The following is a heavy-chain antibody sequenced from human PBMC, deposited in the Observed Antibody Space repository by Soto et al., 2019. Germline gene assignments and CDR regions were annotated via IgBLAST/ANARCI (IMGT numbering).Heavy chain of an antibody. D-gene: IGHD3-10*01. CDR3: ARAPIGVWFGESGFSFDI. CDR2: ISSSSTI. Sequence: GGSLRLSCAASGFTFSSYSMNWVRQAPGKGLEWVSYISSSSTIYYADSVKGRFTISRDNAKNSLYLQMNSLRDEDTAVYYCARAPIGVWFGESGFSFDIWGQGTMVTVSS. CDR1: GFTFSSYS. J-gene: IGHJ3*02. V-gene: IGHV3-48*02.